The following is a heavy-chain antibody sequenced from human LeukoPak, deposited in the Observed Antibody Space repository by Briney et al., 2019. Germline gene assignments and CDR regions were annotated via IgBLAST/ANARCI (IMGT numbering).Heavy chain of an antibody. V-gene: IGHV3-23*01. J-gene: IGHJ5*02. CDR2: ISRSGVST. CDR1: GFTFSAYA. Sequence: GGSLRLSCAGPGFTFSAYAMSWVRQAPGKGLEWVSTISRSGVSTYYADSVRGRFTISRDNSKNTLFVQMNSLRAEDTAVYYCARASGYSGSRRWFDPWGQGTLVTVSS. CDR3: ARASGYSGSRRWFDP. D-gene: IGHD5-12*01.